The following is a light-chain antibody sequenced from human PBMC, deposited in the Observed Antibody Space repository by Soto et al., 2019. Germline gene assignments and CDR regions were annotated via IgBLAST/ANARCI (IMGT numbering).Light chain of an antibody. Sequence: QPVLTQSPSASASLGASVKLTCTLSSGHSSYAIAWHQQQPEKGTRYLMKLNSDGSHRKGDVIHDRFTCSSSGAERLLTVTSLQSADDAEYYCQTWCNGVVFGGGTKLTVL. CDR1: SGHSSYA. CDR3: QTWCNGVV. J-gene: IGLJ2*01. V-gene: IGLV4-69*01. CDR2: LNSDGSH.